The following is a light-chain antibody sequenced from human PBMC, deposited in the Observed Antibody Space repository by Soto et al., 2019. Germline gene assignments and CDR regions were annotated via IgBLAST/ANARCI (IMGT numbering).Light chain of an antibody. V-gene: IGKV3-20*01. J-gene: IGKJ1*01. CDR3: QQYGGSPRT. Sequence: EIVLTQSPGTLSFSPGERATLSGRASQSFSSSSLAWYQQKRGQAPRLLIHDASSRATGIPDRFSGSGSGTDFTLTISRLEPEDFAVYYCQQYGGSPRTFGQGTKVDIK. CDR2: DAS. CDR1: QSFSSSS.